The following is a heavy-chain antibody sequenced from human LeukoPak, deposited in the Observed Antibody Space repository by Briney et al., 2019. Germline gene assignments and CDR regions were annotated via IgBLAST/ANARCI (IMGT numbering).Heavy chain of an antibody. CDR2: ISSSSSYI. CDR1: GFTFSSYS. CDR3: AKDVGSLDDYVWGSYRYPRPFDY. Sequence: GGSLRLSCAASGFTFSSYSMNWVRQAPGKGLEWVSSISSSSSYIYYADSVKGRFTISRDNSKNTLYLQMNSLRAEDTAVYYCAKDVGSLDDYVWGSYRYPRPFDYWGQGTLVTVSS. D-gene: IGHD3-16*02. V-gene: IGHV3-21*04. J-gene: IGHJ4*02.